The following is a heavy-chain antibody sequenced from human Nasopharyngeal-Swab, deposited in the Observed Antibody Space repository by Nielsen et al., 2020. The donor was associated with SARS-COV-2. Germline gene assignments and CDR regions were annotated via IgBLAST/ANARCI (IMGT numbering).Heavy chain of an antibody. Sequence: WIRQPPGKGLEWVSGISWNSGSIGYADSVKGRFTISRDNAKNSLYLQMSSLRAEDTALYYCAKVVAAHYYYYGMDVWGQGTTVTVSS. D-gene: IGHD2-15*01. CDR2: ISWNSGSI. V-gene: IGHV3-9*01. CDR3: AKVVAAHYYYYGMDV. J-gene: IGHJ6*02.